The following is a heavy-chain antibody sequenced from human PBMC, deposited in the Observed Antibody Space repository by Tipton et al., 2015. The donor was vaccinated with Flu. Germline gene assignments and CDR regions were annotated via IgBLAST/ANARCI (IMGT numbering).Heavy chain of an antibody. D-gene: IGHD1-26*01. Sequence: TLSLTCTVSGGSISSYYWSWIRQPPGKGLEWIGYIYYSGRTNYNPSLKSRVTISVDTSKNQFSLKLSSVTAADTAVYYCARAPDSIVGATVFDYWGQGTLVPVSS. V-gene: IGHV4-59*01. CDR2: IYYSGRT. CDR1: GGSISSYY. J-gene: IGHJ4*02. CDR3: ARAPDSIVGATVFDY.